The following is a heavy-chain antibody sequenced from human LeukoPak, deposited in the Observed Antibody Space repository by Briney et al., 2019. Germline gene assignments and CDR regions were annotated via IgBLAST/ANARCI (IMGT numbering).Heavy chain of an antibody. J-gene: IGHJ4*02. Sequence: PSETLSLTCAVYGGSFSGYYWSWIRQPPGKGLEWIGEINHSGSTNYNPSLKSRVTISVDTSKNQFSLKLSSVTAADTAVFYCVRDSGYYFDYWGQGILVTVSS. D-gene: IGHD1-14*01. V-gene: IGHV4-34*01. CDR1: GGSFSGYY. CDR2: INHSGST. CDR3: VRDSGYYFDY.